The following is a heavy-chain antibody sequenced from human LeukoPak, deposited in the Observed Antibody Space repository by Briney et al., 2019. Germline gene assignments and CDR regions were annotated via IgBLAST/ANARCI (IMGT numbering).Heavy chain of an antibody. D-gene: IGHD1-26*01. Sequence: PSQTLSLTCTVSGGSISSGDYYWSWIRQPPGKGLEWIGYIYYSGSTYYNPSLKSRVTISVDTSKNQFSLKPSSVTAADTAVYYCARVYKHRIVGATHFDYWGQGTLVTVSS. J-gene: IGHJ4*02. V-gene: IGHV4-30-4*08. CDR1: GGSISSGDYY. CDR2: IYYSGST. CDR3: ARVYKHRIVGATHFDY.